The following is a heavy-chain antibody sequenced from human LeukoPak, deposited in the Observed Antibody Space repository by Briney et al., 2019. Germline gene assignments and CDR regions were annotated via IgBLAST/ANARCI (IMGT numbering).Heavy chain of an antibody. J-gene: IGHJ4*02. CDR3: ARGSEDTVSTDSGDY. CDR1: GGSFSGYT. D-gene: IGHD4-11*01. Sequence: PSETLSLTCAVSGGSFSGYTWSWIRQPPGKGLEWIGEVNHSGSTKYNPSPKSRVTISVDTSKNQFSLKLSSVTAADTAVYYCARGSEDTVSTDSGDYWGQGTLVPVSS. V-gene: IGHV4-34*01. CDR2: VNHSGST.